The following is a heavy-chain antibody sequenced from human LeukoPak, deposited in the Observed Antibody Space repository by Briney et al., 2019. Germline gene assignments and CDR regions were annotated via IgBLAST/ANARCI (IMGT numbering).Heavy chain of an antibody. V-gene: IGHV4-34*01. Sequence: PSETLSLTCAVYGGSFSGYYWSWIRQPPGKGLEWIGEINHSGGTKYNPSLKSRVTISVDTSKNQFSLKLSSVTAADTAVYYCARAHNWNDPSWFDPWGQGTLVTVSS. D-gene: IGHD1-1*01. CDR3: ARAHNWNDPSWFDP. J-gene: IGHJ5*02. CDR1: GGSFSGYY. CDR2: INHSGGT.